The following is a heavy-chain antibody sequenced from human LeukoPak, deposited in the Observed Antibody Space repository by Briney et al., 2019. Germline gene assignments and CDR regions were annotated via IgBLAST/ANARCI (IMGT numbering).Heavy chain of an antibody. CDR3: ARQDYDSSGYYSLNYFDY. V-gene: IGHV4-39*01. CDR2: IYYSGST. J-gene: IGHJ4*02. Sequence: SETLSLTCTVSGGSISSSTYYWGWIRQPPGKGLEWIGSIYYSGSTYYNLSLKSRFTISVDTSKTHFSLKLSSVPAADTAVYYCARQDYDSSGYYSLNYFDYWGQGTLVTVSS. CDR1: GGSISSSTYY. D-gene: IGHD3-22*01.